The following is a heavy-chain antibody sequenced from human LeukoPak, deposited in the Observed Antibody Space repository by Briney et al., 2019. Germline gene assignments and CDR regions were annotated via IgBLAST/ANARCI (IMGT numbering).Heavy chain of an antibody. CDR1: GGTFSSYA. CDR3: ASSKEQLVPDEVNWFDP. J-gene: IGHJ5*02. D-gene: IGHD6-13*01. V-gene: IGHV1-69*13. Sequence: ASVKVSCKASGGTFSSYAISWVRQAPGQGLEWMGGIIPIFGTANYAQKFQGRVTITADESTSTAYMELSSLRSEDTAVYYCASSKEQLVPDEVNWFDPWGQGTLVTVSS. CDR2: IIPIFGTA.